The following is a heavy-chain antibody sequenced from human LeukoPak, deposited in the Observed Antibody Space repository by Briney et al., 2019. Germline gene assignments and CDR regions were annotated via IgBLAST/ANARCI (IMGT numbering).Heavy chain of an antibody. CDR3: ARDRFFGLSRAFDI. CDR1: GFTVSSNY. V-gene: IGHV3-66*01. D-gene: IGHD3-10*01. J-gene: IGHJ3*02. Sequence: GGSLRLSCAASGFTVSSNYMSWVRQAPGKGLEWVSIIYSGFSTYYADSVKGRFTISRDNSKNALYLQMNSLRAEDTAVYYCARDRFFGLSRAFDIWGQGTMVTVSS. CDR2: IYSGFST.